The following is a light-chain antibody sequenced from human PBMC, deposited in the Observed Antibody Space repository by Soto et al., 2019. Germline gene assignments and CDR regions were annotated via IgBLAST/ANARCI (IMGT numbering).Light chain of an antibody. CDR3: HQRQYWPPIT. V-gene: IGKV3-11*01. CDR1: QSVSSY. Sequence: EIVLTQSPATLSLYQGERATLSGRASQSVSSYLAWYHQKPGQAPRLLTSDASNRATGIPARFSGTGSGTDFTLTISSLEPEDFAVYYCHQRQYWPPITFGQGTRLEIK. CDR2: DAS. J-gene: IGKJ5*01.